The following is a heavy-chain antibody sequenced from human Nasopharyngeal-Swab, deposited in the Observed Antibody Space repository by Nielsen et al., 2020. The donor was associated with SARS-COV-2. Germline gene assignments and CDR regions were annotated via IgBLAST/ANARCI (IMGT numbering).Heavy chain of an antibody. V-gene: IGHV4-34*01. CDR3: ARLGRSEAAAGSYNWFDP. J-gene: IGHJ5*02. Sequence: SETLSLTCAVYGGSLSGYYWSWIRQPPGKGLEWIGEINHSGGTNYNPSPKSRVTISVDTSKIQFSLRLSSVTAADTAVYYCARLGRSEAAAGSYNWFDPWGQGTLVTVSS. CDR2: INHSGGT. CDR1: GGSLSGYY. D-gene: IGHD6-13*01.